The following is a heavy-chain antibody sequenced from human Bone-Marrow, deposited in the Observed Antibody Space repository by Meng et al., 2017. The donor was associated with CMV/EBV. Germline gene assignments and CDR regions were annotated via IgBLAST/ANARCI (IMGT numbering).Heavy chain of an antibody. J-gene: IGHJ3*02. CDR3: ARPYGGNSQGAFDI. V-gene: IGHV3-21*01. CDR2: ITSRSTDI. D-gene: IGHD4-23*01. Sequence: GCLRLYCEASGFTFSSYSMDWVRQAPGKGLEWVSCITSRSTDIYYSDSVKGRFTISRDDANNSLYLQMNSLRAEDTAVYYCARPYGGNSQGAFDIWGQGTMVTVSS. CDR1: GFTFSSYS.